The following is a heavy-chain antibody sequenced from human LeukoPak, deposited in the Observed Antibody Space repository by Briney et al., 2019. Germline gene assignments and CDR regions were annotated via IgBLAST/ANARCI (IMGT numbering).Heavy chain of an antibody. J-gene: IGHJ4*02. D-gene: IGHD5-18*01. V-gene: IGHV1-69*01. CDR1: GGTFSSYA. Sequence: SVKVSCKASGGTFSSYAISWVRQAPGQGLEWMGGIIPIFGTVNYAQKFQGRVTITADESTSTAYMELSSLRSEDTAVYYCAEGALSSTGYGMAGAFDNWGQGTLVTVSS. CDR2: IIPIFGTV. CDR3: AEGALSSTGYGMAGAFDN.